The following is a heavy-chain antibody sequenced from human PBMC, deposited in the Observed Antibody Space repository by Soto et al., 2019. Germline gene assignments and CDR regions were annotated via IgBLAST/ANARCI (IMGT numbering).Heavy chain of an antibody. V-gene: IGHV2-26*01. CDR3: ASTYSSSWYWFVP. J-gene: IGHJ5*02. CDR1: GFSFSNAGFG. Sequence: QVTVKESGPVLVKPTETLTLTCTVSGFSFSNAGFGVSWIRQPPGKALEWLAHIFSNDEKSYSTSLKSRLTTSKDTSKSQVVLIMTNIDPVDTATYYCASTYSSSWYWFVPWGQGTLVTVSS. D-gene: IGHD6-13*01. CDR2: IFSNDEK.